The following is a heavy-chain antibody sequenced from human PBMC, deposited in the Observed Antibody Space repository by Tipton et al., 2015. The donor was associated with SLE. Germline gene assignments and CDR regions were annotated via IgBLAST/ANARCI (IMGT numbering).Heavy chain of an antibody. CDR2: INHSGST. J-gene: IGHJ4*02. D-gene: IGHD2-8*01. CDR3: ARDCTTGVPYTSSFDY. CDR1: GGSFSDYS. V-gene: IGHV4-34*01. Sequence: TLSLTCAVYGGSFSDYSWSWIRQPPGKGLEWIGEINHSGSTNYNPSLKSRVTISIDTSKNQFSLRLSSVTAADTAVYYCARDCTTGVPYTSSFDYWGLGTLVTVSP.